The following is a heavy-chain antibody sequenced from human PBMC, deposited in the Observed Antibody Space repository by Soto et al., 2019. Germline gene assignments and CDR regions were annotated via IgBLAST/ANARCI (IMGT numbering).Heavy chain of an antibody. Sequence: GGSLRLSCAASGFTFSSYAMSWVRQAPGKGLEWVSAISGSGGSTYYADSVKGRFTISRDNSKNTLYLQMNSLRAEDTAVYYCAEDRDYGDYGGLDYWGQGTLVTVSS. CDR2: ISGSGGST. D-gene: IGHD4-17*01. J-gene: IGHJ4*02. CDR3: AEDRDYGDYGGLDY. V-gene: IGHV3-23*01. CDR1: GFTFSSYA.